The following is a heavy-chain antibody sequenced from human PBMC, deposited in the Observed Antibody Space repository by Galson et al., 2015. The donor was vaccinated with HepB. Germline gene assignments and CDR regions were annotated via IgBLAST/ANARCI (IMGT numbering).Heavy chain of an antibody. CDR1: GFTFSYHG. CDR3: ARDLGGVDGDGLDV. CDR2: IWSDGRNE. Sequence: SLRLSCAASGFTFSYHGVHWVRQAPGKGLGWVAVIWSDGRNEHYADSVKGRFTISRDNSKNTLYLQMNSLRDDDTAVYYCARDLGGVDGDGLDVWGQGSAVTVSS. J-gene: IGHJ6*02. D-gene: IGHD5-24*01. V-gene: IGHV3-33*01.